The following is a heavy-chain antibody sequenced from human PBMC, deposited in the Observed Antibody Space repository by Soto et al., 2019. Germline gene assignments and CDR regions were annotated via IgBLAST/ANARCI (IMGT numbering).Heavy chain of an antibody. CDR2: ISSSSSTI. V-gene: IGHV3-48*02. Sequence: GESLKVSCATSGFTFSSYSMNWGRQAPGKGLEWISYISSSSSTIYYADSVKGRFTISRDNAKNSLYLQMNSLRDEDTAVYYCARGERDDFWSGSTRYYGMDVWGQGTTVTVS. D-gene: IGHD3-3*01. CDR1: GFTFSSYS. CDR3: ARGERDDFWSGSTRYYGMDV. J-gene: IGHJ6*02.